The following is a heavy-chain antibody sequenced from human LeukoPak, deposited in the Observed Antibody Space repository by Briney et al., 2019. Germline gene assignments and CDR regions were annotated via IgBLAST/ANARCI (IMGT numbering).Heavy chain of an antibody. V-gene: IGHV4-59*08. J-gene: IGHJ4*02. Sequence: SETLSLTCTVSGGSISSYYWSWIRQPPGKGLEWIGYIYYSGSTNYNASLKSRVTISVDTSKNQFSLKLTSVTAADTAVYYCARHIRGYSYGPFDYWGQGSLVTVSS. CDR1: GGSISSYY. D-gene: IGHD5-18*01. CDR2: IYYSGST. CDR3: ARHIRGYSYGPFDY.